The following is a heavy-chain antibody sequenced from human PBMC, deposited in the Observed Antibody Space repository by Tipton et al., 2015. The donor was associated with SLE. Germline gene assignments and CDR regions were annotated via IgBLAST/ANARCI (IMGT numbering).Heavy chain of an antibody. CDR2: ISFDGSNK. Sequence: QLVQSGGGVVQPGRSLRLSCAASGFTFSRHAMHWVRQAPGKGLEWVAVISFDGSNKYYADSVKGRFTISRDNSKNTLYLQMNSLRAEDTAVYYCARAGGYDLRSGMDVWGQGTTVTVSS. V-gene: IGHV3-30*04. CDR1: GFTFSRHA. CDR3: ARAGGYDLRSGMDV. D-gene: IGHD5-12*01. J-gene: IGHJ6*02.